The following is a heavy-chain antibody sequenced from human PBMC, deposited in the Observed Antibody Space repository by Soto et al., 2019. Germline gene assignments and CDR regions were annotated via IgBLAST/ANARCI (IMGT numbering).Heavy chain of an antibody. Sequence: QLQLVESGGGVVQPGRSLRLSCAASGFSFSLYAIHWVRQAPGKGLEWVAFISYDGSSQYYADSLKGRFTISRDNSKNTVYLQMNSLRAEDTSVYYCARELPAAGTDIYYPGLDVWGQGTTVTVSS. CDR3: ARELPAAGTDIYYPGLDV. V-gene: IGHV3-30-3*01. D-gene: IGHD6-13*01. CDR1: GFSFSLYA. J-gene: IGHJ6*02. CDR2: ISYDGSSQ.